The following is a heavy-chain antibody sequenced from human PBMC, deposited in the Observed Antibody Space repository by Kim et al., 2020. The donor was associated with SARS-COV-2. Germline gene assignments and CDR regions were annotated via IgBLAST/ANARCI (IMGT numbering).Heavy chain of an antibody. D-gene: IGHD7-27*01. CDR3: ARVGHLGADYWGAQLYYFDY. J-gene: IGHJ4*02. CDR2: FNNDGSRT. CDR1: GFTFRRSW. Sequence: GGSMRLSCAASGFTFRRSWMQWVRPAPGKGLVWVSRFNNDGSRTSYADSVKGRFTISRDNAKNTLYLQMNSLRAEDTAVYYCARVGHLGADYWGAQLYYFDYWGQGALVTVSS. V-gene: IGHV3-74*01.